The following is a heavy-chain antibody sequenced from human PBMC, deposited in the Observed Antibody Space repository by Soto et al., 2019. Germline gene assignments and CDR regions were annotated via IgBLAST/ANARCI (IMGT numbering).Heavy chain of an antibody. CDR3: AHDLWSGYYTSY. CDR2: IIPIFGTA. D-gene: IGHD3-3*01. V-gene: IGHV1-69*13. CDR1: GGTFSSYA. J-gene: IGHJ4*02. Sequence: SVKVSCKASGGTFSSYAISWVRQAPGQGLEWMGGIIPIFGTANYAQKFRGRVTITADESTSTAYMELSSLRSEDTAVYYCAHDLWSGYYTSYWGQGTLVTVSS.